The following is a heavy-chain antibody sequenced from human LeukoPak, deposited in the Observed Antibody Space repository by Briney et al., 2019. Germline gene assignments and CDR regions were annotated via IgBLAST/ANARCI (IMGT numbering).Heavy chain of an antibody. Sequence: SETLSLTCTVSGGSISSYYWSWIRQPAGKGLEWIGRIYTSGSTNYNPSLKSRVTMSVDTSKKQFSLKLSSVTAADTAVYYCAREAIAVAGKGVVWFDPWGQGTLVTVSS. V-gene: IGHV4-4*07. J-gene: IGHJ5*02. CDR2: IYTSGST. CDR3: AREAIAVAGKGVVWFDP. D-gene: IGHD6-19*01. CDR1: GGSISSYY.